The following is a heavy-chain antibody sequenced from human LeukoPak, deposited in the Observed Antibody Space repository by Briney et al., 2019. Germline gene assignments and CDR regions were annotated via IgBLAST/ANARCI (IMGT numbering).Heavy chain of an antibody. V-gene: IGHV3-30-3*01. CDR2: ISYDEINK. CDR1: GFTFSSYA. D-gene: IGHD1-26*01. Sequence: GGSLRLSCEASGFTFSSYAMHWVRRAPGKGLEWVAVISYDEINKYYADSVKGRFTISRDNSKNTLYLQMNSLRPEDTAVYYCAREESYSGSSYFDYWGQGTLVTVSS. J-gene: IGHJ4*02. CDR3: AREESYSGSSYFDY.